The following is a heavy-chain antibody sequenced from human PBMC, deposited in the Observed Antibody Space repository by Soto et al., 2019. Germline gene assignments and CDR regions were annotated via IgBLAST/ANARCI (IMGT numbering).Heavy chain of an antibody. CDR1: GGTFSSYA. Sequence: QVQLVQSGAEVKKPGSSVKVSCKASGGTFSSYAISWVRQAPGPGLEWMGGIIPIFGTANYAQKFQGRVPITADESTITDYMELSSLRSEDTAVYYCARVLSKGYCSGGSSYPYYYYSMDVWGQGTTVTVSS. CDR3: ARVLSKGYCSGGSSYPYYYYSMDV. D-gene: IGHD2-15*01. J-gene: IGHJ6*02. V-gene: IGHV1-69*01. CDR2: IIPIFGTA.